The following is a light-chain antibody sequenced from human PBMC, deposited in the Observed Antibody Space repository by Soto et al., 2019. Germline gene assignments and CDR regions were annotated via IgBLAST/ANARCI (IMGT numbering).Light chain of an antibody. Sequence: QSALTQPASVSGSPGQSITISCTGTSSDVGGYNYVSWYQQHPGKAPKLMIYDVSNRPLGVSNRFSGSKSGNTASLTIFGLQAEDEADHYCSSYTSSSPYVSGTGTKVTV. CDR3: SSYTSSSPYV. J-gene: IGLJ1*01. CDR2: DVS. V-gene: IGLV2-14*01. CDR1: SSDVGGYNY.